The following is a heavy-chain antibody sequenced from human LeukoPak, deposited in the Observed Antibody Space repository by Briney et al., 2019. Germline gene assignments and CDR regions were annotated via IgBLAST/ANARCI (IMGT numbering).Heavy chain of an antibody. V-gene: IGHV4-4*07. Sequence: SSETLSLTCTVSGGSISSYYWSWIRQPAGKGLEWIGRIYTSGSTNYNPSLKSRVTMSVDTSKNQFSLKLSSVTAADTAVYYCAGGLMNYSGYEIFDYWGQGTLVTVSS. CDR2: IYTSGST. D-gene: IGHD5-12*01. J-gene: IGHJ4*02. CDR1: GGSISSYY. CDR3: AGGLMNYSGYEIFDY.